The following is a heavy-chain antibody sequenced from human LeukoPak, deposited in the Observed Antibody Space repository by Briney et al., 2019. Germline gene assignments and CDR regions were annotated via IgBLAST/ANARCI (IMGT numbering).Heavy chain of an antibody. Sequence: GGSLRLSCAASGFTFSSDAMSWVRQAPGQGLEWMGGIIPIFGTANYAQKFQGRVTITADKSTSTAYMELSSLRSEDTAVYYCARGGPGYCSGGSCYIPFDYWGQGTLVTVSS. CDR1: GFTFSSDA. J-gene: IGHJ4*02. D-gene: IGHD2-15*01. V-gene: IGHV1-69*06. CDR2: IIPIFGTA. CDR3: ARGGPGYCSGGSCYIPFDY.